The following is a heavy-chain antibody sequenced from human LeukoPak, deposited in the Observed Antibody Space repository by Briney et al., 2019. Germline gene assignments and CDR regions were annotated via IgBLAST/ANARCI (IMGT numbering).Heavy chain of an antibody. CDR1: GYTFATYC. V-gene: IGHV1-46*01. CDR3: ARGRRRKEKGGYYYYYMDV. J-gene: IGHJ6*03. CDR2: INPSSGST. D-gene: IGHD1-14*01. Sequence: GASVKVSCKASGYTFATYCMHWVRQAPGQGLDWMGVINPSSGSTNYAQNFQGRVTMTRDTSTSTVYMELSSLRSEDTAMYYCARGRRRKEKGGYYYYYMDVWGKGTTVTVSS.